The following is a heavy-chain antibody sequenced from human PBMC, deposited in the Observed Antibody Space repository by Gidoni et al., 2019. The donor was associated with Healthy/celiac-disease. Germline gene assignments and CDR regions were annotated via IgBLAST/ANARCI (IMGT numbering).Heavy chain of an antibody. CDR1: GYTFTSYA. J-gene: IGHJ4*02. V-gene: IGHV1-3*01. Sequence: QVQLVQSGAEVKKPGASVKVSCKASGYTFTSYAMHWVRQAPGQRLEWMGWINAGNGNTKYSQKFQGRVTITRDTSASTAYMELSSLRSEDTAVYYCARGSKAAGHYYDSSGYGLFDYWGQGTLVTVSS. D-gene: IGHD3-22*01. CDR2: INAGNGNT. CDR3: ARGSKAAGHYYDSSGYGLFDY.